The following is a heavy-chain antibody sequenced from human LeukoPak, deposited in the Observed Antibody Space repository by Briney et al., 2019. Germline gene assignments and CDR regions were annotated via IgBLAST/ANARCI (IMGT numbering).Heavy chain of an antibody. CDR1: GFTFSSYS. V-gene: IGHV3-21*01. Sequence: PGGSLRLSCAASGFTFSSYSMHWVRQAPGRGLEWVSSISSSSSYIYYADSVKGRFTISRDNAKNSLYLQMNSLRAEDTAVYYCARDRREYSSGSDYWGQEPWSPSPQ. J-gene: IGHJ4*01. CDR3: ARDRREYSSGSDY. CDR2: ISSSSSYI. D-gene: IGHD6-19*01.